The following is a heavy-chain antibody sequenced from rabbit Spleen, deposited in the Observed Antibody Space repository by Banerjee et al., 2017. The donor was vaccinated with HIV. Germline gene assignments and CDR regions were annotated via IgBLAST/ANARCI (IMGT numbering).Heavy chain of an antibody. CDR1: GFSFSSRHW. CDR2: IDLVFGST. Sequence: QEQLEESGGDLVKPEGSLTLTCTASGFSFSSRHWIHWVRQAPGRGLEWIGYIDLVFGSTYYANWVNGRFTISSHNAQNTLYLQLNSLTVADTATYFCVRGASSTGYYSLWGQGTLVTVS. D-gene: IGHD1-1*01. J-gene: IGHJ4*01. CDR3: VRGASSTGYYSL. V-gene: IGHV1S45*01.